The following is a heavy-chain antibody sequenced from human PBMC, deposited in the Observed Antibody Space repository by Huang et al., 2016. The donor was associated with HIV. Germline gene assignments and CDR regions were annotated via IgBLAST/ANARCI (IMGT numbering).Heavy chain of an antibody. V-gene: IGHV4-59*01. J-gene: IGHJ3*02. CDR1: GGSISSYY. CDR3: ARGPSPWLQEAFDI. D-gene: IGHD5-12*01. Sequence: LVKPSETLSLTCTVSGGSISSYYWSWIRQPPGKGLECIGYIYYSGSTNSNPSLKSRVTISVDTSKIQFSLKLRSVTAADTAVYYCARGPSPWLQEAFDIWGQGTLVTVSS. CDR2: IYYSGST.